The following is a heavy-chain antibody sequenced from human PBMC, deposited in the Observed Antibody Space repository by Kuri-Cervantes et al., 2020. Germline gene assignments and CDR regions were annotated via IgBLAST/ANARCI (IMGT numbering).Heavy chain of an antibody. J-gene: IGHJ4*02. CDR2: INPSGGST. Sequence: GGSLRLSCKASGYTFTSYGISWVRQAPGQGLEWMGIINPSGGSTSYAQKFQGRVTMTRDTSTSTVYMELSSLRSEDTAVYYCARGRRYCSGGSCYSFDYWGQGTLVTVSS. D-gene: IGHD2-15*01. CDR3: ARGRRYCSGGSCYSFDY. V-gene: IGHV1-46*01. CDR1: GYTFTSYG.